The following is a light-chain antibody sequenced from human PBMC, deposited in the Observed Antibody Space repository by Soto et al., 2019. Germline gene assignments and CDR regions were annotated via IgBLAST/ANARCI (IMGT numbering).Light chain of an antibody. V-gene: IGLV3-21*01. CDR1: DIGSKG. CDR2: SDT. J-gene: IGLJ2*01. Sequence: SYELTQPPSVSVAPGKTASISCGGNDIGSKGVHWYQQKPGQDPVLVIYSDTDLPPVITVRFSGSNSANLATLTISRVEAGDEADYYCQVWDSGSAHVVFGGGTKLTVL. CDR3: QVWDSGSAHVV.